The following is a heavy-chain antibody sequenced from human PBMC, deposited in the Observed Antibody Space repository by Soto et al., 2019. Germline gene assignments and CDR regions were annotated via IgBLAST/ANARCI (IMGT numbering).Heavy chain of an antibody. CDR2: INHSGST. CDR3: ARQFIAARYYYYYMDV. J-gene: IGHJ6*03. V-gene: IGHV4-34*01. CDR1: GGSFSGYY. Sequence: SETLSLTCAVYGGSFSGYYWSWIRQPPGKGLEWIGEINHSGSTNYNPSLKSRVTISVDTSKNQFSLKLSSVTAADTAVYYCARQFIAARYYYYYMDVWGKGTTVTVSS. D-gene: IGHD6-6*01.